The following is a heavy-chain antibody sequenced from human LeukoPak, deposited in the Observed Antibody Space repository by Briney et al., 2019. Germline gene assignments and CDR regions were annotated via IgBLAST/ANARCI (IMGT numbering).Heavy chain of an antibody. J-gene: IGHJ4*02. CDR2: ISGDGRDT. V-gene: IGHV3-23*01. CDR3: PKPLLTPGN. CDR1: GFSFSSFG. D-gene: IGHD4-23*01. Sequence: GGSLRLSCAATGFSFSSFGMSWVRQAPGRGLQWVSSISGDGRDTFYADSVRGRFTISRDNSRNALYLQLSRLRVDDTAFYYCPKPLLTPGNWGPGTLVTVSS.